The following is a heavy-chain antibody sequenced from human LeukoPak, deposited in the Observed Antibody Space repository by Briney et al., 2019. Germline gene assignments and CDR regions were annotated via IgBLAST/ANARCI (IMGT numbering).Heavy chain of an antibody. CDR1: GYTFTSYG. Sequence: ASVKASCKASGYTFTSYGMNWVRQAPGQGLEWMGWINTNTGNPAYVQDFTGRFVFSFDTSVSTAYLQISSLKAEDTAVYYCAREDWSRWGQGTLVTVSS. CDR3: AREDWSR. D-gene: IGHD3-9*01. J-gene: IGHJ4*02. CDR2: INTNTGNP. V-gene: IGHV7-4-1*02.